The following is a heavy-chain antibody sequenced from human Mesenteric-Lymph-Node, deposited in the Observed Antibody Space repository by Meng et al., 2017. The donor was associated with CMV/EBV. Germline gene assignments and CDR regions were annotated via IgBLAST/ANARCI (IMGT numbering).Heavy chain of an antibody. V-gene: IGHV3-30-3*01. CDR2: ISYDGSNK. Sequence: GGSLRPSCAASGFTFSSYAMHWVRQAPGKGLEWVAVISYDGSNKYYADSVKGRFTISRDNSKNTLYLQMNSLRAEDTAVYYCARDWSDGSGNDAFDIWGQGTMVTVSS. J-gene: IGHJ3*02. D-gene: IGHD3-10*01. CDR3: ARDWSDGSGNDAFDI. CDR1: GFTFSSYA.